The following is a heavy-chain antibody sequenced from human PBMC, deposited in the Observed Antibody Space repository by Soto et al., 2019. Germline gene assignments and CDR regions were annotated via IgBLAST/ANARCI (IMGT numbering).Heavy chain of an antibody. V-gene: IGHV2-5*02. D-gene: IGHD3-3*01. CDR1: RFSLSTSGVA. CDR3: ARIFDFWSGYYFSY. Sequence: GPTPVNRRQTLTLTCTFSRFSLSTSGVAVGWIRQAPRKAPEWLAFIFWDDDKRYSPSLENRLTITKDTSKNQVVLTMTNMDPVDTATYYCARIFDFWSGYYFSYWGRGTLVTVSS. J-gene: IGHJ4*02. CDR2: IFWDDDK.